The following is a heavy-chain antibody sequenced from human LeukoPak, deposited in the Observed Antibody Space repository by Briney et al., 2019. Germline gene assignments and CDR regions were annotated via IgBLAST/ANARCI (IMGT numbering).Heavy chain of an antibody. Sequence: GGSLRLSCAVSGFTVSSIYMSWVRQAPGKGLEWVSFIYSDGNTYYGDSVKGRFTLSRDSSRNTLYLQMNSPTVDDTAVYYCAGDTHSSSWYDHWGQGTLVTVSS. J-gene: IGHJ5*02. V-gene: IGHV3-53*01. CDR1: GFTVSSIY. CDR3: AGDTHSSSWYDH. D-gene: IGHD6-19*01. CDR2: IYSDGNT.